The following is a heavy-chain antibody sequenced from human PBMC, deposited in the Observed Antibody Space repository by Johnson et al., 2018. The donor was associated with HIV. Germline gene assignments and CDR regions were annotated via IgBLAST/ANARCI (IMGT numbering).Heavy chain of an antibody. J-gene: IGHJ3*02. Sequence: QLVESGGGVVQPGRSLRLSCAASGFTFSSYAMHWVRQAPGKGLEWVAVISYDGSNKYYADSVKGRFTISRDNSKNTLYLQMNSLRAEDTALYYCAREGGGGLDDAFDIWGQGTLVTVSS. V-gene: IGHV3-30-3*01. CDR1: GFTFSSYA. CDR3: AREGGGGLDDAFDI. CDR2: ISYDGSNK. D-gene: IGHD3-16*01.